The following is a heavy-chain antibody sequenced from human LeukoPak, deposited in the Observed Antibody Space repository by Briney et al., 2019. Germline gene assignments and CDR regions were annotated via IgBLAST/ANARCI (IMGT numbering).Heavy chain of an antibody. CDR2: ISSSSSYI. J-gene: IGHJ4*02. V-gene: IGHV3-21*01. D-gene: IGHD4-17*01. CDR3: AKNPPMTTEEFEYLDY. Sequence: PGGSLRLSCAASGFTFSSYSMNWVRQAPGKGLEWVSSISSSSSYIYYADSVKGRFTISRDNAKNSLYLQMNSLRAEDTAVYYCAKNPPMTTEEFEYLDYWGQGTLVTVSS. CDR1: GFTFSSYS.